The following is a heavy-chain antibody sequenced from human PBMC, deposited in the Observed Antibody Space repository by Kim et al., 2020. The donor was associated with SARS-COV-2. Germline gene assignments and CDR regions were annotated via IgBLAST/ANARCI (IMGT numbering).Heavy chain of an antibody. J-gene: IGHJ4*01. CDR1: GFSFNTYG. CDR3: AKSCSGSYVGYDY. D-gene: IGHD1-26*01. Sequence: GGSLRLSCAASGFSFNTYGMHWVRQSPGKGLEWVAVVSYDGSKKYYVESVKGRFTISRDNSKNTMFLQMNSLRIEDTAAYYCAKSCSGSYVGYDYWGHGTMGNVS. CDR2: VSYDGSKK. V-gene: IGHV3-30*18.